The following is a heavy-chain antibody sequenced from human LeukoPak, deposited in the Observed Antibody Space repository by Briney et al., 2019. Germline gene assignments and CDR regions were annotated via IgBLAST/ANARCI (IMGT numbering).Heavy chain of an antibody. CDR1: GGSISSRGYY. V-gene: IGHV4-31*01. J-gene: IGHJ5*02. CDR3: AKGTSGAAAAHFDP. D-gene: IGHD6-13*01. CDR2: IYYSGTT. Sequence: SETLSLTCTVSGGSISSRGYYWSWIRQHPGKGLEWIGFIYYSGTTYYNPFLKSLAIISVDTSKNHFSLKLSSVTDADTAMYYCAKGTSGAAAAHFDPWGQGTLVTVSS.